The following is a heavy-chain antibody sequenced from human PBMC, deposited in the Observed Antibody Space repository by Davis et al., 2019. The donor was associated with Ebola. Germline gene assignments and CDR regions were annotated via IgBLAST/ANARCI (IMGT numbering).Heavy chain of an antibody. J-gene: IGHJ4*02. Sequence: PGRSLRLSCPASGFTLSSYSMNWVRQAPGKGLEWGSYISTSSSTKIYADSVKGRFTISRDNAKNSLYLQMNGLRDEDTAVYYWARDGPYSGSYLIDYWGQGTLVTVSS. CDR2: ISTSSSTK. D-gene: IGHD1-26*01. CDR1: GFTLSSYS. CDR3: ARDGPYSGSYLIDY. V-gene: IGHV3-48*02.